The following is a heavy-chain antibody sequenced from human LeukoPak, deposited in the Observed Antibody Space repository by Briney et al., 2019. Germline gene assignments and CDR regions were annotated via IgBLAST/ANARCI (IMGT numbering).Heavy chain of an antibody. CDR3: AKLSVSAARIPDLDY. CDR1: GFTFSSYA. V-gene: IGHV3-23*01. D-gene: IGHD2-2*01. Sequence: GGSLRLSCAASGFTFSSYAMSWVRQAPGKGLEWVSAISGSGGSTYYADSVKGRFTISKDNSKNTLYLQMNSLRAEDTAVYYCAKLSVSAARIPDLDYWGQGTLVTVSS. CDR2: ISGSGGST. J-gene: IGHJ4*02.